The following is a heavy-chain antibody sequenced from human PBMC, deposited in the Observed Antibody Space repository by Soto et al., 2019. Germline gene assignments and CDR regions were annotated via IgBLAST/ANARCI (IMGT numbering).Heavy chain of an antibody. J-gene: IGHJ6*02. CDR2: IYYSGST. CDR3: ARQAYSSSPYYYYGMDV. CDR1: GGSISSSSYY. Sequence: QLPLQESGPGLVKPSETLSLTCTVSGGSISSSSYYWGWIRQPPGKGLEWIGSIYYSGSTYYNPSLKSRVTEPVEPSTNQFSLKLSSVTAADTAVYYCARQAYSSSPYYYYGMDVWGQGTTVTVSS. V-gene: IGHV4-39*01. D-gene: IGHD6-6*01.